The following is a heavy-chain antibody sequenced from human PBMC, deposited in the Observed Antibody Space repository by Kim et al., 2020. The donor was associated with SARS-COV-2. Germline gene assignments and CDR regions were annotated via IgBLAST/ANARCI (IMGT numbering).Heavy chain of an antibody. CDR1: GFTFSSYW. Sequence: GGSLRLSCAASGFTFSSYWMSWVRQAPGKGLEWVANIKQDGSEKYYVDSVKGRFTISRDNAKNSLYLQMNSLRAEDTAVYYCARVYYYGSDTGYFDYWGQGTLVAVSS. D-gene: IGHD3-10*01. V-gene: IGHV3-7*03. J-gene: IGHJ4*02. CDR2: IKQDGSEK. CDR3: ARVYYYGSDTGYFDY.